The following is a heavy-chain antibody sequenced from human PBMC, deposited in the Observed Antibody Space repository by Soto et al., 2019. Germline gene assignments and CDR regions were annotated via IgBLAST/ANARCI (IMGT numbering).Heavy chain of an antibody. D-gene: IGHD1-26*01. CDR1: GGSISSGDYY. CDR3: AREVVGATKYNWFDP. V-gene: IGHV4-30-4*01. CDR2: IYYSGST. J-gene: IGHJ5*02. Sequence: PSETLSLTCTVSGGSISSGDYYWSWTRQPPGKGLEWIGYIYYSGSTYYNPSLKSRVTISVDTSKNQFSLKLSSVTAADTAVYYCAREVVGATKYNWFDPWGQGTLVTVSS.